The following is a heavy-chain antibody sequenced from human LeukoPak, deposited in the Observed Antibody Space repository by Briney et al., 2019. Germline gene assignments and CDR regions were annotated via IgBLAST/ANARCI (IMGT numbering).Heavy chain of an antibody. V-gene: IGHV3-30*04. D-gene: IGHD3-22*01. CDR1: GFTFSSYA. CDR3: ARVQYDSSGYALGHFQH. J-gene: IGHJ1*01. Sequence: GGSLRLSCAASGFTFSSYAMHWVRQAPGKGLEWVAVISYDVRNKYYADSVKGRFTISRDNSKNTLYLQMNSLRAEDTAVYYCARVQYDSSGYALGHFQHWGQGTLVTVSP. CDR2: ISYDVRNK.